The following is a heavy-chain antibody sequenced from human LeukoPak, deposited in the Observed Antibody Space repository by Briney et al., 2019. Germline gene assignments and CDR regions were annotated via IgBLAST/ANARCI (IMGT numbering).Heavy chain of an antibody. CDR2: IYYSGST. D-gene: IGHD6-19*01. CDR1: GGSISSSSYY. J-gene: IGHJ4*02. V-gene: IGHV4-39*01. Sequence: SETLSLTCTVSGGSISSSSYYWGWIRQPPGKGLEWIGSIYYSGSTYYNPSLKSRVTISVDTSKNQFSLKLSSVTAADTAVYYCASDSSGWYKSFDYWGQGTLVNVSS. CDR3: ASDSSGWYKSFDY.